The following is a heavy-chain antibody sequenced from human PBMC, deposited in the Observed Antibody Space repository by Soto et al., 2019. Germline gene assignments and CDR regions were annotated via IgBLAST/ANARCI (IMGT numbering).Heavy chain of an antibody. CDR1: AGSITGDSYY. J-gene: IGHJ4*02. Sequence: PSETLSLTCNVSAGSITGDSYYWTWIRQPPGKGLEWLGYISYIGRTNYNPSLKSRVTISVDTSRKQFFLRLTSVTAADTAIYYCARDPCGSDCYSGLDYWGQGSLVTVSS. V-gene: IGHV4-61*01. CDR3: ARDPCGSDCYSGLDY. D-gene: IGHD2-21*02. CDR2: ISYIGRT.